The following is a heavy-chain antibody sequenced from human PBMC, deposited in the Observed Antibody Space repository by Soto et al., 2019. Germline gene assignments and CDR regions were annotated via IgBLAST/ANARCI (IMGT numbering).Heavy chain of an antibody. CDR1: GYTFTDYD. J-gene: IGHJ4*02. CDR2: VNPNSGST. D-gene: IGHD3-22*01. Sequence: ASVKVSGKASGYTFTDYDINWVRQAPGQGLEWMGWVNPNSGSTGYAQKFQDRVTMTTNTSLNTAYMELSSLRSEDTAVYYCAREFTYYYDSSGAPAFDDWGQGTLVTVSS. V-gene: IGHV1-8*01. CDR3: AREFTYYYDSSGAPAFDD.